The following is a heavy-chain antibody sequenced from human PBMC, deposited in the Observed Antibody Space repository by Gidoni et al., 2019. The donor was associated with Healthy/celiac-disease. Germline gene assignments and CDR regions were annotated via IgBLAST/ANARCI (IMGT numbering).Heavy chain of an antibody. CDR1: GFTFSSYA. CDR3: AKAMRLYYYGMDV. J-gene: IGHJ6*02. D-gene: IGHD3-16*01. Sequence: EVQLLESGGGLVQPGGSLRLSCAASGFTFSSYAMSWVRQAPGKGREWVSAISGSGGSTYYADSVKGRFTSARDNSKNTLYLQMNSLRAEDTAVYYCAKAMRLYYYGMDVWGQGTTVTVSS. CDR2: ISGSGGST. V-gene: IGHV3-23*01.